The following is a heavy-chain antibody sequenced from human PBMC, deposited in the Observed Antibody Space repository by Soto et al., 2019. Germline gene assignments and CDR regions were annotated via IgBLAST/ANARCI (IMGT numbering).Heavy chain of an antibody. CDR3: ARRKGQWGDAFDF. CDR2: INTYNGDT. Sequence: QVRLVQSGAEVKKPGASVKVSCRASAYTFTEYGVTWVRQAPGQGLEWMGWINTYNGDTKYAQKFQGRVTMTTDTSTSTAYMELRSLRSDGTAVYYCARRKGQWGDAFDFWGQGTMVIVSS. J-gene: IGHJ3*01. D-gene: IGHD2-8*01. CDR1: AYTFTEYG. V-gene: IGHV1-18*01.